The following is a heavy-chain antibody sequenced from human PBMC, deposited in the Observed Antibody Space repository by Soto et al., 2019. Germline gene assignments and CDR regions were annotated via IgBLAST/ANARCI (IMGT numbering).Heavy chain of an antibody. V-gene: IGHV3-15*05. D-gene: IGHD6-19*01. CDR2: IKSKVDGETT. J-gene: IGHJ4*02. CDR1: GFTFSNAW. CDR3: TTHSSGWYNNY. Sequence: EVQLVESGGGLVKPGGSLRLSCAGSGFTFSNAWMSWVRQAPGKGLEWVGRIKSKVDGETTDYAAPVKGRFTISRDDSKNTPYLQKNSLKTEDTAVYYSTTHSSGWYNNYWGQGTLVTVSS.